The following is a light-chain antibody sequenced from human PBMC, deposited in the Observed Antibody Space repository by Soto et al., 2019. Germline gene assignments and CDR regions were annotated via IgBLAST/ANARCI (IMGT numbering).Light chain of an antibody. CDR3: TSYTGSVPFYV. J-gene: IGLJ1*01. Sequence: QSALAQPASVSGSPGQSITISCTGATTDVDGYDYVSWYQQHPGQAPKLMIFDVNNRPSGVSGRFPGSKSGDTASLTISGLQAEDDGDYYCTSYTGSVPFYVFGSGTKVTVL. V-gene: IGLV2-14*03. CDR1: TTDVDGYDY. CDR2: DVN.